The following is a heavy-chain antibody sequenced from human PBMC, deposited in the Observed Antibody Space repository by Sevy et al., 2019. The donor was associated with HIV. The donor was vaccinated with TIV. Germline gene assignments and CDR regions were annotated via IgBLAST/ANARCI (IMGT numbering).Heavy chain of an antibody. CDR2: MNPNSGNT. Sequence: ASVKVSCKASGYTFTSYDINWVRQATGQGLEWMGWMNPNSGNTGYAQMFQGRVTMTRNTSISTAYMELSSLRSEDTAVYYCATGQRRDIVVVPAAIPYYYYGMDVWGQGTTVTVSS. V-gene: IGHV1-8*01. D-gene: IGHD2-2*02. CDR3: ATGQRRDIVVVPAAIPYYYYGMDV. J-gene: IGHJ6*02. CDR1: GYTFTSYD.